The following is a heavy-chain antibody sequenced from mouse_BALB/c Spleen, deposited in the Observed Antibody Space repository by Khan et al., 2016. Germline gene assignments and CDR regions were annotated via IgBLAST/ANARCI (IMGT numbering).Heavy chain of an antibody. D-gene: IGHD2-2*01. CDR3: ARSGYGYDY. V-gene: IGHV1-80*01. CDR1: GYAFSIYW. Sequence: VELVESGAELVRPGSSVKISCKASGYAFSIYWMNWVKQRPGQGLEWIGQIYPGDGDTDYYGKFKDKATLTADKSSSTAYMQLSSLTSEDSAVYFCARSGYGYDYWGQGTTLTVSS. J-gene: IGHJ2*01. CDR2: IYPGDGDT.